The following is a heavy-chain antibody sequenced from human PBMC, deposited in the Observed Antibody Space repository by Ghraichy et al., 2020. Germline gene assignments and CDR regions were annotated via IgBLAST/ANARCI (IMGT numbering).Heavy chain of an antibody. D-gene: IGHD7-27*01. CDR2: IWYDGSDI. CDR3: ATPTGDWSY. Sequence: LSLTCAASGFTLSRYGIHWVRQAPGKGLQWVAMIWYDGSDIYFADSVKGRFTISRDNSKNTVYLQMNSLGADDTAVYYCATPTGDWSYWGQGTLVTVSS. J-gene: IGHJ4*02. V-gene: IGHV3-33*01. CDR1: GFTLSRYG.